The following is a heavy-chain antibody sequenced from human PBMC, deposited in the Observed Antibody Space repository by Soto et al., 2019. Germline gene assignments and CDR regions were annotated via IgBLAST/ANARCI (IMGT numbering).Heavy chain of an antibody. CDR3: VCRSGTSPDY. CDR1: GFAFSNYD. V-gene: IGHV3-23*01. J-gene: IGHJ4*02. CDR2: ITSGGTT. D-gene: IGHD1-1*01. Sequence: GGSLRLSCVGSGFAFSNYDMGWVRQAPGKGLEWVSTITSGGTTYSADSVRGRLTLSRDNSRNTLYLQMNSLRADDTALYFCVCRSGTSPDYWGQGTLVTVSS.